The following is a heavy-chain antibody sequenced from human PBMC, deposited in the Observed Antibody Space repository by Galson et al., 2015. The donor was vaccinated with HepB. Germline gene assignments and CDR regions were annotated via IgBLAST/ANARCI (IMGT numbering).Heavy chain of an antibody. CDR3: AKDKGLITMVRGFNGWFDP. J-gene: IGHJ5*02. CDR2: IYNVDSA. Sequence: SLRLSCAVSGFAVSSNYMGWVRQAPGKGLEWVSFIYNVDSAYYADSVTGRFSISRDSSKNTLYLQMTSLRVEDTAIYYCAKDKGLITMVRGFNGWFDPWGQGTLVTVAS. D-gene: IGHD3-10*01. V-gene: IGHV3-53*01. CDR1: GFAVSSNY.